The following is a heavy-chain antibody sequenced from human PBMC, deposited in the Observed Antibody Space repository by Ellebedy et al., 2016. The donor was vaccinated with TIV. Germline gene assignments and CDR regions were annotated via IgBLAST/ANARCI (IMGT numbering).Heavy chain of an antibody. D-gene: IGHD3-9*01. CDR2: IRPGGSET. CDR1: GFNFSDHG. J-gene: IGHJ4*02. V-gene: IGHV3-7*01. Sequence: GGSLRLSXVASGFNFSDHGMHWVRQAPGKGLEWVAKIRPGGSETYYVDSVKGRFTLSRDNAKNSLYLQMNNLRAEDTAVYYCARESDWSFDSWGQGTLVTVSS. CDR3: ARESDWSFDS.